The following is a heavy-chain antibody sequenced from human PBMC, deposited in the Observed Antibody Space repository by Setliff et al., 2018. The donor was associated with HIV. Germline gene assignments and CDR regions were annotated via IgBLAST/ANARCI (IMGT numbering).Heavy chain of an antibody. CDR1: GSSFTDYS. V-gene: IGHV1-2*04. CDR3: ARGMDYYDTSGYYQYYFDY. CDR2: INPKSDGT. J-gene: IGHJ4*02. D-gene: IGHD3-22*01. Sequence: ASVKVSCKASGSSFTDYSVHWVRQAPGQGLEWMGWINPKSDGTNYAQKFQGWITMTRDTSISTAYMELSRLRSDDTAVYYCARGMDYYDTSGYYQYYFDYWGQGTLVTAPQ.